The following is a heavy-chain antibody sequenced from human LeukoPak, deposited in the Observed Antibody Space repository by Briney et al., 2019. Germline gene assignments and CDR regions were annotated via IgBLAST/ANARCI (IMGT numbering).Heavy chain of an antibody. CDR1: GGSISSGSYY. CDR2: IYTSGST. J-gene: IGHJ6*03. CDR3: ASGTHPNNYYDILTGYPKGYYYYYYMDV. V-gene: IGHV4-61*02. D-gene: IGHD3-9*01. Sequence: PSETLSLTCAVSGGSISSGSYYWSWIRQPAGKGLEWIGRIYTSGSTNYNPSLKSRVTISVDTSKNQFSLKLSSVTAADTAVYYCASGTHPNNYYDILTGYPKGYYYYYYMDVWGKGTTVTVS.